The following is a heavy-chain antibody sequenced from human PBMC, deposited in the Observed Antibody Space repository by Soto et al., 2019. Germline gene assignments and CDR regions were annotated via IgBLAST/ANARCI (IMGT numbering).Heavy chain of an antibody. Sequence: SETLSLTCTVSGGSISSSSYYWGWIRQPPGNGLEWIGSIYYSGSTYYNPSLKSRVTISVDTSKNQFSLKLSSVSAADMAVYYCARHLYSSSWYRINWFDPWGQRTVVTVSS. V-gene: IGHV4-39*01. CDR1: GGSISSSSYY. CDR3: ARHLYSSSWYRINWFDP. D-gene: IGHD6-13*01. CDR2: IYYSGST. J-gene: IGHJ5*02.